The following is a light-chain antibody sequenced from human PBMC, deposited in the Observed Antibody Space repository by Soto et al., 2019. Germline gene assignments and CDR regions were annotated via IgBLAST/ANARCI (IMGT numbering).Light chain of an antibody. V-gene: IGKV3-15*01. CDR1: QRILNN. CDR3: HQYNNWPLT. Sequence: PGERATLSCRASQRILNNLAWFQQKPGQAPRLLIYGASTRATGVPARFSGSGSGTEFTLTISSLQSEDFAVYYCHQYNNWPLTFGGGTKVEIK. J-gene: IGKJ4*01. CDR2: GAS.